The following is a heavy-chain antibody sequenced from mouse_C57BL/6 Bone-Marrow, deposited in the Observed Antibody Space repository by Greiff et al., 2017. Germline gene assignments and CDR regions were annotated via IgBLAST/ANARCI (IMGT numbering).Heavy chain of an antibody. CDR2: IHPSDSDT. CDR1: GYTFTSYW. V-gene: IGHV1-74*01. D-gene: IGHD1-1*01. Sequence: QVQLQQPGAELVKPGASVKVSCKASGYTFTSYWMHWVKQRPGQGLEWIGRIHPSDSDTNYNQKFKGKATLTVDKSSSTAYMQLSSLTSEDSAVYYCAIEGITTVVALYYYAMDYWGQGTSVTVSS. J-gene: IGHJ4*01. CDR3: AIEGITTVVALYYYAMDY.